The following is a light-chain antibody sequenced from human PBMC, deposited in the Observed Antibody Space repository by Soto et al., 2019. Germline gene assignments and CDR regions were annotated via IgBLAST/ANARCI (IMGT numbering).Light chain of an antibody. Sequence: EIVLTQSPATLSLSPGERATLSCRASQSVSSYLAWYQQKPGQAPRLLIYDASNRATGIPARFSGSESGTDFTLTISSLESEDFAVYYCQQRSNKLTFGGGTKVDIK. CDR1: QSVSSY. V-gene: IGKV3-11*01. CDR2: DAS. CDR3: QQRSNKLT. J-gene: IGKJ4*01.